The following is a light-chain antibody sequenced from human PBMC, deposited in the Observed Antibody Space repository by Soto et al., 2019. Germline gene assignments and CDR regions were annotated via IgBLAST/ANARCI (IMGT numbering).Light chain of an antibody. V-gene: IGLV2-23*01. Sequence: QSDLTQPASVSGSPGQAITISCTGTSSDVGSYNLVSWYQQHPGKAPKLMIYEGSKRPSGVSNRFSGSKSGNTASLTISGLQAEVEADYYCCSYAGSWVFGGGTKVTVL. CDR2: EGS. CDR3: CSYAGSWV. CDR1: SSDVGSYNL. J-gene: IGLJ3*02.